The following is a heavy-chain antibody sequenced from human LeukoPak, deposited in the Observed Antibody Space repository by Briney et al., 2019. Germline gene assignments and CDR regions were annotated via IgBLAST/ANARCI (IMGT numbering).Heavy chain of an antibody. CDR3: ARTYMAYCGGDCYTCLFAFDI. V-gene: IGHV1-69*05. Sequence: SVKGSCKASRGTFSSYAISWVRQAPGQGLEWVGGSIPIFGTANYAQKFQGRVTTTTDESTSTAYMELRSLRSEDTAVYYCARTYMAYCGGDCYTCLFAFDIWGQGTMVTVSS. CDR1: RGTFSSYA. J-gene: IGHJ3*02. D-gene: IGHD2-21*02. CDR2: SIPIFGTA.